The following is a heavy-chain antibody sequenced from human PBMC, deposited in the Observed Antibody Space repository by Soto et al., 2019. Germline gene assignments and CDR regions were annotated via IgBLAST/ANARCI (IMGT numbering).Heavy chain of an antibody. D-gene: IGHD3-22*01. V-gene: IGHV1-46*01. CDR3: AREPPHYDSSGYYYYYGMDV. CDR2: INPSGGST. CDR1: GYTFTSYY. Sequence: ASVKVSCKASGYTFTSYYMHWVRQAPGQGLEWMGIINPSGGSTSYAQKFQGRVTMTRDTSTSTVYMELSSLRSEDTAVYYCAREPPHYDSSGYYYYYGMDVWGQGTKVTVSS. J-gene: IGHJ6*02.